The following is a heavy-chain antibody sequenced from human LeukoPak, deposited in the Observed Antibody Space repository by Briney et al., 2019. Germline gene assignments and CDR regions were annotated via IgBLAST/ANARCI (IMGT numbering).Heavy chain of an antibody. Sequence: GGSLRLSCAASGFTFSNYGMHWVRQAPGKGLEWVAFIRYDGNNKYYADSVKGRFTISRDNSKNTLYLQMNSLRAEDTSMYYFANSFNRSGSDFPTWGKGTRVTVSS. J-gene: IGHJ1*01. CDR1: GFTFSNYG. D-gene: IGHD6-19*01. CDR2: IRYDGNNK. V-gene: IGHV3-30*02. CDR3: ANSFNRSGSDFPT.